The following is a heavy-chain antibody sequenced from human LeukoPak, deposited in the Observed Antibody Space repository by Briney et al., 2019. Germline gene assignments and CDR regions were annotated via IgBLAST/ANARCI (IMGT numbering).Heavy chain of an antibody. Sequence: GGSLRLSCAASGFTVSSNYMSWVRQAPGKGLEWVSVIYSGGSTYYADSVKGRFTISRDNSKNTLYLQMNSLRAEDTAVYYCARTGYCGSGSSFDPWGQGTLVTVSS. D-gene: IGHD3-10*01. J-gene: IGHJ5*02. CDR1: GFTVSSNY. CDR3: ARTGYCGSGSSFDP. V-gene: IGHV3-66*01. CDR2: IYSGGST.